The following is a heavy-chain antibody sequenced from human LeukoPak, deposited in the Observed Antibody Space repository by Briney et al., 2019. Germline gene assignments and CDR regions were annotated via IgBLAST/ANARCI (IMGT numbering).Heavy chain of an antibody. CDR1: GFAFNFYA. Sequence: GGSLTFSCAASGFAFNFYAMSWLRQPQGKGLEWVSTINANSGTKSYAASVRGRFTISRDNSKNTLYLQANTLRADGTATYYCAKPISGGLAVTADWFHSWGQGSLAVVSS. D-gene: IGHD6-19*01. J-gene: IGHJ5*01. CDR2: INANSGTK. V-gene: IGHV3-23*01. CDR3: AKPISGGLAVTADWFHS.